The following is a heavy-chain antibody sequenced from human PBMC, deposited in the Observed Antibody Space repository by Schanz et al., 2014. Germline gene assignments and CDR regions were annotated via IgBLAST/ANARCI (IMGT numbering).Heavy chain of an antibody. V-gene: IGHV3-7*01. Sequence: EVQLVESGGGLVQPGGSLRLSCAASGFNFSTYWMSWVRQTPGKGLEWVANIKRDGSEKYYVDSVKGRFTISRDNAKTSLYLQMNCLRAAYTAVYYCTRDEHYELWSGYCGMDVWGQGTTVTVSS. CDR3: TRDEHYELWSGYCGMDV. CDR1: GFNFSTYW. J-gene: IGHJ6*02. CDR2: IKRDGSEK. D-gene: IGHD3-3*01.